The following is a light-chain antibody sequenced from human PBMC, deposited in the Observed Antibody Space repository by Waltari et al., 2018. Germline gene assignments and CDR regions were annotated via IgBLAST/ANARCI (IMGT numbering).Light chain of an antibody. CDR1: TLRRYY. J-gene: IGLJ2*01. V-gene: IGLV3-19*01. CDR3: HSRETFSTRL. CDR2: GPD. Sequence: TQDPSVSVALGQTVRITCHGDTLRRYYASWYQQRPGQAPILVLYGPDNRPSGIPDRFSGSTSGNTASLTIPGAQAEDEADYYCHSRETFSTRLFGGGTRLTV.